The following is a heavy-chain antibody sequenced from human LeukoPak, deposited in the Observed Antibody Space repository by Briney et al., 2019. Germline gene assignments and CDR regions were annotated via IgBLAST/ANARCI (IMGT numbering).Heavy chain of an antibody. D-gene: IGHD6-19*01. CDR1: GGAISGYY. CDR3: ARGAGWYDY. J-gene: IGHJ4*02. Sequence: KPSETLSLTCTVSGGAISGYYWSWIRQPPGKGLEWIGYIFYSGTTNYNPSLKGRVTISVDTSNSQFSLNLDSVTAADTAVYYCARGAGWYDYWGQGTLVTVSS. V-gene: IGHV4-59*01. CDR2: IFYSGTT.